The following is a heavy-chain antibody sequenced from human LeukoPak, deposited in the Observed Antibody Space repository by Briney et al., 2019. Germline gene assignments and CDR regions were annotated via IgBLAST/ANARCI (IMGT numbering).Heavy chain of an antibody. CDR3: AKDQNYCGGDCYGPDWYFDL. V-gene: IGHV3-23*01. J-gene: IGHJ2*01. Sequence: GGSLRLSCAASGFTFSSYAMSWVRRAPGKGLEWVSAISGSGGSTYYADSVKGRFTISRDNSKNTLYLQMNSLRAEDTAVYYCAKDQNYCGGDCYGPDWYFDLWGRGTLVTVSS. D-gene: IGHD2-21*02. CDR1: GFTFSSYA. CDR2: ISGSGGST.